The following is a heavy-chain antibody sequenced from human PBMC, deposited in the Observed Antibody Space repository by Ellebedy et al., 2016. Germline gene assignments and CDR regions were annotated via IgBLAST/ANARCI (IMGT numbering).Heavy chain of an antibody. J-gene: IGHJ5*02. D-gene: IGHD3-22*01. CDR1: GYSFTNYY. V-gene: IGHV1-46*01. CDR3: VRVDSSGSFVSFDP. Sequence: ASVKVSCKTSGYSFTNYYIRWVRQAPGQGLEWMGIINPRGGSTSYAQKFQGRVTMTKDTSTSTVYMELSSLRSEDTAVFYCVRVDSSGSFVSFDPWGQGTQVTVSS. CDR2: INPRGGST.